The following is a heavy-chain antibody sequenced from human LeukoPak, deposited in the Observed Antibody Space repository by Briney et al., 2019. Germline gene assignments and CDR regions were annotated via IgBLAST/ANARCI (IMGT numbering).Heavy chain of an antibody. D-gene: IGHD3-10*01. Sequence: QTGGSLRLSCAASGFTFSSYAMHWVRQAPGKGLEYVSAISSNGGSTYYANSVKGRFTISRDNSKNTLYLQMGSLRAEDMAVYYCARAPSSRGADYWGQGTPVTVSS. J-gene: IGHJ4*02. V-gene: IGHV3-64*01. CDR2: ISSNGGST. CDR3: ARAPSSRGADY. CDR1: GFTFSSYA.